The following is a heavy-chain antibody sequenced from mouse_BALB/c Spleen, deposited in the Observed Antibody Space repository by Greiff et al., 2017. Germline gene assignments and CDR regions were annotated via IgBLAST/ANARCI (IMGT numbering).Heavy chain of an antibody. Sequence: EVQLVESGGGLVKPGGSLKLSCAASGFTFSSYTMSWVRQTPEKRLEWVATISSGGSYTYYPDSVKGRFTISRDNAKNTLYLQMSSLKSEDTAMYYCTREGDYDSYYFDYWGQGTTHTVSS. CDR3: TREGDYDSYYFDY. CDR2: ISSGGSYT. CDR1: GFTFSSYT. D-gene: IGHD2-4*01. V-gene: IGHV5-6-4*01. J-gene: IGHJ2*01.